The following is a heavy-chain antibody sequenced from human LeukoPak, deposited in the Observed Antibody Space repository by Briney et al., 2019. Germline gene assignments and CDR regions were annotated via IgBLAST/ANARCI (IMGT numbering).Heavy chain of an antibody. Sequence: PGGSLRLSCAASGFTFSNFAMTWVRQAPGKGLEWVSSIVGGSSTYYADSVKGRFTISRDNSKNTLYLQMNSLRAEDTAVFYCGKLLYSSGMYHFDYWGQGTLVTVSS. CDR3: GKLLYSSGMYHFDY. CDR1: GFTFSNFA. V-gene: IGHV3-23*01. CDR2: IVGGSST. J-gene: IGHJ4*02. D-gene: IGHD3-10*01.